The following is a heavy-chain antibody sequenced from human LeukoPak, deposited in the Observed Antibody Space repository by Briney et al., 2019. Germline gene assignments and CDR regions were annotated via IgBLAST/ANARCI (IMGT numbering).Heavy chain of an antibody. CDR1: GGTFSSYA. Sequence: GSSVKVSCKASGGTFSSYAISWVRQAPGQGLEWMGWISAYNGNTNYAQKLQGRVTMTTDTSTSTAYMELRSLRSDDTAVYYCARARFGELPPDYWGQGTLVTVSS. D-gene: IGHD3-10*01. CDR3: ARARFGELPPDY. V-gene: IGHV1-18*01. CDR2: ISAYNGNT. J-gene: IGHJ4*02.